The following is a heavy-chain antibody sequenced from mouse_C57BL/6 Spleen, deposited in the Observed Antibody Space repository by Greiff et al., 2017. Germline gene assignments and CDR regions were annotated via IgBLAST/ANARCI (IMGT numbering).Heavy chain of an antibody. D-gene: IGHD1-1*01. CDR2: IDPSDSYT. CDR3: ARKEGRYGSSYPYYAMDY. J-gene: IGHJ4*01. CDR1: GYTFTSYW. Sequence: VQLQQPGAELVKPGASVKLSCKASGYTFTSYWMQWVKQRPGQGLEWIGEIDPSDSYTNYNQKFKSKATLTVDTSSSTAYMQLSSLTSEDSAVYYCARKEGRYGSSYPYYAMDYWGQGTSVTVSS. V-gene: IGHV1-50*01.